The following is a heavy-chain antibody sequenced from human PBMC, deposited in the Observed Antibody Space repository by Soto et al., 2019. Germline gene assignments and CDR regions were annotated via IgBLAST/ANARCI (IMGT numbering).Heavy chain of an antibody. CDR3: AREFVGATAGFVDY. Sequence: GSLRLSCAASGFTYGSHSMHWVRQAPGKGLEYVSAITRNGYSTYYANSVKGRFTISRDNSKNTLYLQMGSLTTEDMAVYYCAREFVGATAGFVDYWGQGTLVTVSS. D-gene: IGHD6-13*01. CDR1: GFTYGSHS. J-gene: IGHJ4*02. V-gene: IGHV3-64*01. CDR2: ITRNGYST.